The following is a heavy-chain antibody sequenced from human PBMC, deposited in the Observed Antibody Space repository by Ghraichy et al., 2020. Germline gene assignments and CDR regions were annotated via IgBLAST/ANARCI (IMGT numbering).Heavy chain of an antibody. D-gene: IGHD2-2*01. CDR2: INHSGST. V-gene: IGHV4-34*01. CDR3: ARGSGSTSCYNWFDP. CDR1: GGSFSGYY. Sequence: SETLSLTCAVYGGSFSGYYWSWIRQPPGKGLEWNGEINHSGSTNYNQSLKSRVTISVDTSKNQFSLKLSSVTAADTAVYYCARGSGSTSCYNWFDPWGQGTLVIVSS. J-gene: IGHJ5*02.